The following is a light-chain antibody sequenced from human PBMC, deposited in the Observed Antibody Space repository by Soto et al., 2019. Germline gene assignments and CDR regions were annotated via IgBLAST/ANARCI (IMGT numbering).Light chain of an antibody. J-gene: IGLJ2*01. CDR3: QTWGTAMVV. V-gene: IGLV4-69*01. CDR2: LNPDGTH. CDR1: TRHRSYA. Sequence: QPVLTQSPSASASLGASVKLTCTLSTRHRSYAIALHQHQPEKGPRFLMTLNPDGTHRKGDGIPDRFSGSSSGAERYLTISSLQSEDEADYYCQTWGTAMVVFGGGTKLTVL.